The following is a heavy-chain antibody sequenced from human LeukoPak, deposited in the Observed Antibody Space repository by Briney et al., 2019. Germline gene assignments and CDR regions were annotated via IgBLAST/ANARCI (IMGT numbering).Heavy chain of an antibody. CDR2: INSDGSQT. J-gene: IGHJ4*02. CDR3: ARDGQYYYDTPGLYGGLNL. Sequence: GGSLRLSCAASRFTFSSYWMHWVRQAPGKGLVWVSRINSDGSQTNYADSVKGRFTISRDNAENTLYLQMDSLRAEDTAVYYRARDGQYYYDTPGLYGGLNLWGQGALVTVSS. V-gene: IGHV3-74*01. D-gene: IGHD3-22*01. CDR1: RFTFSSYW.